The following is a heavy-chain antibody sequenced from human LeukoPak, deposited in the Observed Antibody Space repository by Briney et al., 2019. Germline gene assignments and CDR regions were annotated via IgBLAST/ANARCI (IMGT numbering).Heavy chain of an antibody. V-gene: IGHV4-39*01. CDR2: IYYTGTT. CDR3: ARAFVAVAFDY. D-gene: IGHD6-19*01. Sequence: SETLSLTCTVSGGSISSSLYHWGWIRQSPGKNLEWLGSIYYTGTTHYNPSLKSRVTISVDTSKNQFSLNLSSVTAADTAVYYCARAFVAVAFDYWGQGTLVTVSS. CDR1: GGSISSSLYH. J-gene: IGHJ4*02.